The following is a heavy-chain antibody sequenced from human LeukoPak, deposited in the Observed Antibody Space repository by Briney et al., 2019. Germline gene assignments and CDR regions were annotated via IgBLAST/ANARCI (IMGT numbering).Heavy chain of an antibody. V-gene: IGHV4-38-2*01. D-gene: IGHD5/OR15-5a*01. CDR3: ARRVYPYYFDY. CDR1: GHSISSGYY. J-gene: IGHJ4*02. Sequence: TSETLSLTCAVSGHSISSGYYWGWIRQPPGKGLEWIGTISHSGSTYYNPSLKSRVTISIDTSKNQFSLKLYSVTAADTAVYYCARRVYPYYFDYWGQGTLVTVSS. CDR2: ISHSGST.